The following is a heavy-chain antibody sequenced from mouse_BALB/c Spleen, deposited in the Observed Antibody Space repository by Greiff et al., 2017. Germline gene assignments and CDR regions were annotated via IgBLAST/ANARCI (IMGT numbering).Heavy chain of an antibody. J-gene: IGHJ4*01. CDR3: ASTGPRMDY. CDR1: GFNIKDYY. CDR2: IDPENGNT. D-gene: IGHD4-1*02. Sequence: VQLQQSGAELVRPGALVKLSCKASGFNIKDYYMHWVKQRPEQGLEWIGWIDPENGNTIYDTKFQGKASITADTSSNTAYLQLSSLTSEDTAVYYCASTGPRMDYWGQGTSVTVSS. V-gene: IGHV14-1*02.